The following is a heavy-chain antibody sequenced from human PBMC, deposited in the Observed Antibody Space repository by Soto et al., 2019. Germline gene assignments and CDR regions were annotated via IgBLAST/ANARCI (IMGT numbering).Heavy chain of an antibody. CDR1: GGSVSSGSYH. D-gene: IGHD6-19*01. CDR2: IYHSGST. V-gene: IGHV4-61*01. J-gene: IGHJ5*02. Sequence: QVQLQESGPELVKPSETLSLTCTVSGGSVSSGSYHWGWIRQPPGKGLEWIGYIYHSGSTNYNPSLKSRVTISVDTSKNQFSLSLTSVTAADTAVYYCARLSAAWFDPWGQGTLVTVAS. CDR3: ARLSAAWFDP.